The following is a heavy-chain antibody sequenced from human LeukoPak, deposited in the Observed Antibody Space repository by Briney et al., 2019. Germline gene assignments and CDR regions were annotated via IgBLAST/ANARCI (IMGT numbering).Heavy chain of an antibody. CDR2: INHSEST. D-gene: IGHD2-15*01. Sequence: NPSETVSLTCTVSGGSISSYYWSWIRQPPGKGLEWIGEINHSESTNYNPSLKSRVTISVDTSKNQFSLKLSSVTAADTAVYYCASADRVQRSTYVVDYWGQGTLVTVSS. J-gene: IGHJ4*02. CDR1: GGSISSYY. CDR3: ASADRVQRSTYVVDY. V-gene: IGHV4-34*01.